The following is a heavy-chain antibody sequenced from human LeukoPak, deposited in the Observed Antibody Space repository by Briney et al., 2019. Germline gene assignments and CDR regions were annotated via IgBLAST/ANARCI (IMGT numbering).Heavy chain of an antibody. CDR1: GGSFSGYY. V-gene: IGHV4-34*01. J-gene: IGHJ4*01. CDR2: INHSGST. D-gene: IGHD3-16*02. Sequence: SETLSLTCAVYGGSFSGYYWSWIRQPPGKGLEWIGEINHSGSTNYNPSLKSRVTISVDTSKNQFSLKLSSVTAADTAVYYCAXGSVFYVWGSYRRXPXLXYWGXGTXVT. CDR3: AXGSVFYVWGSYRRXPXLXY.